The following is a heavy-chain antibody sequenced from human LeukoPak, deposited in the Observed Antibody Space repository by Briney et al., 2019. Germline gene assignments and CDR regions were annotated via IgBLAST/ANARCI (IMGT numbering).Heavy chain of an antibody. D-gene: IGHD3-22*01. V-gene: IGHV4-59*11. J-gene: IGHJ3*02. CDR1: GDSLCIHY. Sequence: PSETLSLTCTLSGDSLCIHYWSWIRHPPGKGLECIAYIFDVGSTTYNPSLKCRVTISVETSTNQFSLKLNSVTAADTAVSYCARDYYDSRGEASDIWGQGTMVTVSS. CDR2: IFDVGST. CDR3: ARDYYDSRGEASDI.